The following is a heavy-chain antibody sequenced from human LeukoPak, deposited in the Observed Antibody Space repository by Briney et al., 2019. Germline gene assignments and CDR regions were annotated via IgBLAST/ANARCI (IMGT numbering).Heavy chain of an antibody. CDR3: ARDYTVYWYFDL. V-gene: IGHV3-48*01. CDR2: ISSSSSTI. J-gene: IGHJ2*01. CDR1: EFTFSDAW. Sequence: GGSLRLSCAASEFTFSDAWMNWVRQAPGKGLEWISYISSSSSTIYYADSVKGRFTISRDNAKNSLYLQMNSLTAEDTAVYYCARDYTVYWYFDLWGRGTLVTVSS. D-gene: IGHD3-16*01.